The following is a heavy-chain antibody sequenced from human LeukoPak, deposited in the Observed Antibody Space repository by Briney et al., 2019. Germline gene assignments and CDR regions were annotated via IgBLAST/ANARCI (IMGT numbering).Heavy chain of an antibody. V-gene: IGHV4-4*07. CDR2: IFTSGTT. Sequence: PSETLSLTCTVSGGSISSYYWNWIRQPAGKGLEWIWRIFTSGTTNYNPSLKSRVTMTVDTSKNQFSLRLSSVTAADTAVYYCAQGTPGSSNWYWGQGTLVTVSS. D-gene: IGHD6-13*01. CDR3: AQGTPGSSNWY. CDR1: GGSISSYY. J-gene: IGHJ4*02.